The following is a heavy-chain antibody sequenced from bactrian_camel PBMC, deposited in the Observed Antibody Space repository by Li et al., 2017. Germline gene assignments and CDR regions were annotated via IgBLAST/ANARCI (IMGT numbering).Heavy chain of an antibody. J-gene: IGHJ4*01. CDR3: AADRTWFQCTLETISTGR. CDR1: GDTISRYC. Sequence: HVQLVESGGGSVQVGGSLRLSCVASGDTISRYCMGWFRQIPDKEREGVAGSESDGSTSYADSVKGRFTISLDNAKNAVDLQMNSLKPEDAGIYYCAADRTWFQCTLETISTGRGGRGTQVTVS. CDR2: SESDGST. V-gene: IGHV3S53*01. D-gene: IGHD4*01.